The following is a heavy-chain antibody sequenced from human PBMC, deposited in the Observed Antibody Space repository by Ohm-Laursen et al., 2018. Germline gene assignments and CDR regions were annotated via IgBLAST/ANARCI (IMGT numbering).Heavy chain of an antibody. Sequence: GASVKVSCNASGYAFTGYYMHWVRQAPGQGLEWMGWINPNSGGTNYAQKFQGRVTMTRDTSISTAYMELSRLRSDDTAVYYCARVNTMIVVAPGAFDIWGQGTMVTVSS. J-gene: IGHJ3*02. D-gene: IGHD3-22*01. V-gene: IGHV1-2*02. CDR3: ARVNTMIVVAPGAFDI. CDR1: GYAFTGYY. CDR2: INPNSGGT.